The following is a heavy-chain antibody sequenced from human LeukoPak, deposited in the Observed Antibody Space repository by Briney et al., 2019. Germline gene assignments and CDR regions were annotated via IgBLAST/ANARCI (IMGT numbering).Heavy chain of an antibody. CDR3: AKDHSSGLSFKPWFDP. CDR1: GFTFSSYG. Sequence: GGSLRLSCAASGFTFSSYGMSWVRQAPGKGLEWVSAISGSGGSTYYADSVKGRFTISRDNSKNTLYLQMNSLRAEDTAVYYCAKDHSSGLSFKPWFDPWGQGTLVTVSS. D-gene: IGHD6-19*01. V-gene: IGHV3-23*01. J-gene: IGHJ5*02. CDR2: ISGSGGST.